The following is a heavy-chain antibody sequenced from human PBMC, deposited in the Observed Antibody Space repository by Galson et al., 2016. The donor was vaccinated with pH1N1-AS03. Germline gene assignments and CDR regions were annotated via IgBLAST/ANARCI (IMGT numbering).Heavy chain of an antibody. CDR2: IYPSDSDT. D-gene: IGHD4-17*01. Sequence: QSGAEVKKPGESLKISCKGSGYSFPSHWIAWVRQMPGKGLEWMGIIYPSDSDTRYNSSFQGQVTISADTSISTAYLQWNSLEASDTAIYYCARWSNDYGSYWGQGTLVTVSS. V-gene: IGHV5-51*01. CDR3: ARWSNDYGSY. CDR1: GYSFPSHW. J-gene: IGHJ4*02.